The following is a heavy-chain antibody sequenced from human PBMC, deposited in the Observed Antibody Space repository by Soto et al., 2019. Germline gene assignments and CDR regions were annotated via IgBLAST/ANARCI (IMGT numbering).Heavy chain of an antibody. Sequence: QVQLQESGPGLVKPSGTLSLTCAVSGGSISSSNWWSWVRQPPGKGLEWIGETNDSGSTSYNPSLKSRVTISVDTSKNQFSLKLTSMTAADTAVYYCAKHIGFCSGDGCYRGFDCWGQGTLVTVSS. J-gene: IGHJ4*02. CDR1: GGSISSSNW. D-gene: IGHD2-15*01. CDR3: AKHIGFCSGDGCYRGFDC. V-gene: IGHV4-4*02. CDR2: TNDSGST.